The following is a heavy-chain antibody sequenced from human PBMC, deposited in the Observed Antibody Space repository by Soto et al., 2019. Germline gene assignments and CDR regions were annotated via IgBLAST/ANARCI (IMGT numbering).Heavy chain of an antibody. V-gene: IGHV4-59*01. CDR3: ARDHYDSSGSNWFDP. CDR2: IYYSGST. Sequence: PSETLSLTCTVSGGSISSYYWSWIRQPPGKGLEWIGYIYYSGSTNYNPSLKSRVTISVDTSKNQFSLKLSSVTAADTAVYYCARDHYDSSGSNWFDPWGQGTLVTV. D-gene: IGHD3-22*01. CDR1: GGSISSYY. J-gene: IGHJ5*02.